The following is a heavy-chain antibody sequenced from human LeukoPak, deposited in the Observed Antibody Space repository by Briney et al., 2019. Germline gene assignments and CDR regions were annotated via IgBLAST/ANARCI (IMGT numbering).Heavy chain of an antibody. CDR1: GFTFSSYE. J-gene: IGHJ3*02. CDR2: ISSNGGTT. V-gene: IGHV3-64*01. Sequence: GGSLRLSCAASGFTFSSYEMNWVRQAPGKGLEYVSVISSNGGTTYYANSVKGRFTMSRDNSKNTLYLQMGSLRAEDMAVYYCARGSRGAFDIWGQGTMVTVSS. D-gene: IGHD1-26*01. CDR3: ARGSRGAFDI.